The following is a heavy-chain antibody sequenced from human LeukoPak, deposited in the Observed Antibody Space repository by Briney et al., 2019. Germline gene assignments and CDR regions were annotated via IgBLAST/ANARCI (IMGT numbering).Heavy chain of an antibody. CDR1: DYTFSTYV. Sequence: ASVKVSCKASDYTFSTYVISWVRQAPGQGPEWMGCISPYKGNAIYAQKLQGRVTMTTDTSTGTAYMELRSLTSDDTAVYYCATAQDYSESVLGYFDYWGQGTLVTVSS. J-gene: IGHJ4*02. D-gene: IGHD4-11*01. CDR3: ATAQDYSESVLGYFDY. CDR2: ISPYKGNA. V-gene: IGHV1-18*01.